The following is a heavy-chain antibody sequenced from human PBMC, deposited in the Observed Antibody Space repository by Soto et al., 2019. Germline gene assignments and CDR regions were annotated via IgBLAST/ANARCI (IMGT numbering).Heavy chain of an antibody. D-gene: IGHD4-17*01. J-gene: IGHJ5*02. CDR2: IYYSGST. V-gene: IGHV4-31*03. CDR1: GGSISSGGYY. CDR3: ASWNWRDYGDCGWFGP. Sequence: QVQLQDSGPGLVNPSQTLSLTCTVSGGSISSGGYYWSWIRQHPGNVLEWIGYIYYSGSTYYNPSLKSGVTISVDTSKNQFSLKLSSVTAADTAVYYCASWNWRDYGDCGWFGPWGQGTLVTVSS.